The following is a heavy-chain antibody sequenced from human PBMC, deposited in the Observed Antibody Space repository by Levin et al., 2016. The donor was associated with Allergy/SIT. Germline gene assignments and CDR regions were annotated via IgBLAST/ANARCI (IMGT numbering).Heavy chain of an antibody. D-gene: IGHD2-2*01. CDR2: ISYSSSTI. Sequence: WIRQPPGKGLEWVSYISYSSSTIYYGDSVKGRFTISRDNAKNSLYLQMNSLRAEDTAVYYCVRDVEVPVDMIYYYYYMDVWGKGTTVTVSS. CDR3: VRDVEVPVDMIYYYYYMDV. V-gene: IGHV3-48*01. J-gene: IGHJ6*03.